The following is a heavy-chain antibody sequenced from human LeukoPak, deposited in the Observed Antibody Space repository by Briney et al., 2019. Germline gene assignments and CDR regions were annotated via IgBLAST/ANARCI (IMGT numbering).Heavy chain of an antibody. J-gene: IGHJ4*02. CDR3: ARDYCSSTSCLFDY. Sequence: EASVKVSCKASGYTFTGYHMHWVRQAPGQGLEWMGRINPNSGDTNYAQKFQGRVTMTRDTSISTAYVELSRLRSDGTAVYYCARDYCSSTSCLFDYWGQGTLVTVSS. CDR2: INPNSGDT. D-gene: IGHD2-2*01. CDR1: GYTFTGYH. V-gene: IGHV1-2*06.